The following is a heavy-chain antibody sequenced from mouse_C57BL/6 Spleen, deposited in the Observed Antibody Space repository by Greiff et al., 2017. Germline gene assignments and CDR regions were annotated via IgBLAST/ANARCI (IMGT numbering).Heavy chain of an antibody. D-gene: IGHD3-3*01. CDR3: AREGGTKNYFDY. CDR2: LWTGGGT. J-gene: IGHJ2*01. V-gene: IGHV2-9-1*01. Sequence: VQGVESGPGLVAPSQSLSITCTVSGFSLTSYAISWVRQPPGKGLEWLGVLWTGGGTNYNSALKSRLSISKDNSKSQVFLKMNSLQTDDTARYYCAREGGTKNYFDYWGQGTTLTVSS. CDR1: GFSLTSYA.